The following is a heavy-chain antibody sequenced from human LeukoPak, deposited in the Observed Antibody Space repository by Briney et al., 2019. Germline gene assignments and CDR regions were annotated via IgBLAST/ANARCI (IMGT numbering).Heavy chain of an antibody. J-gene: IGHJ6*03. Sequence: SETLSLTCTVSGYSISSGYYWGWIRQPPGKGLEWIASVHHSGSTYYNPSLKSRLTISVDTSKNQFSLKMSSVTDADTAVYFCARQLYVSGSYYAPMDVWGKGTTVTISS. CDR2: VHHSGST. D-gene: IGHD3-10*01. CDR1: GYSISSGYY. V-gene: IGHV4-38-2*02. CDR3: ARQLYVSGSYYAPMDV.